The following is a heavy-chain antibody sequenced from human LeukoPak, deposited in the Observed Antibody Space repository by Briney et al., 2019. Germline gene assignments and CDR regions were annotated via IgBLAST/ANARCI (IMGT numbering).Heavy chain of an antibody. V-gene: IGHV1-8*01. Sequence: ASVKVSCKASGYTFTSHDINWVRQATGQGLEWMGWMNPNSGTTGFAQRFQGRVTMTRNTSISTAYMELSSLRSEDTAVYFCAKTYGDYSTPFDHWGQGTLVTVSS. CDR2: MNPNSGTT. CDR1: GYTFTSHD. CDR3: AKTYGDYSTPFDH. D-gene: IGHD4-17*01. J-gene: IGHJ4*02.